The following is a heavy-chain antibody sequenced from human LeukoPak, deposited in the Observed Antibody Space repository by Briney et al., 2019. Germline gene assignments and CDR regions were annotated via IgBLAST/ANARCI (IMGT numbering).Heavy chain of an antibody. D-gene: IGHD3-10*01. V-gene: IGHV3-66*01. J-gene: IGHJ6*02. CDR2: IYSGGST. CDR3: AGDRSTFYYGSMDV. Sequence: GGSLRLSCAASGFTVSSNYMTWVRQAPGKGLEWVSVIYSGGSTYFADSVKGRFTIPRDNSKNTLYLQMSSLTADDTAVYFCAGDRSTFYYGSMDVWGQGTTVTVSS. CDR1: GFTVSSNY.